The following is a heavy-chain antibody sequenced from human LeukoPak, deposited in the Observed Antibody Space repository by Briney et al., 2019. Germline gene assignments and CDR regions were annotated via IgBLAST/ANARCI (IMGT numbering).Heavy chain of an antibody. V-gene: IGHV3-30-3*01. J-gene: IGHJ4*02. Sequence: PGRSLRLSCAASGFTFSSYAMHWVRQAPGKGLEWVAVISYDGSNKYYADSVKGRFTISRDNSKNTLYLQMNSLRAEDTAVYYCARDRARYFDWSFDYWGQGTLVTVSS. D-gene: IGHD3-9*01. CDR2: ISYDGSNK. CDR3: ARDRARYFDWSFDY. CDR1: GFTFSSYA.